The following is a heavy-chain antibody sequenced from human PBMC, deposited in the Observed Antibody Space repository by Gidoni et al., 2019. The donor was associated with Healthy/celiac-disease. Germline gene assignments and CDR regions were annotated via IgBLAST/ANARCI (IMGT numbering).Heavy chain of an antibody. V-gene: IGHV3-33*08. J-gene: IGHJ4*02. CDR1: GFTFSSYG. CDR2: IWYDGSNK. CDR3: ARQGPAVANDY. D-gene: IGHD6-19*01. Sequence: QVQLVESGGGVVQPGRSLRLSCAASGFTFSSYGMHWVRQAPGKGLEWVAVIWYDGSNKYYADSVKGRFTISRDNSKNTLYLQMNSLRAEDTAVYYCARQGPAVANDYWGQGTLVTVSS.